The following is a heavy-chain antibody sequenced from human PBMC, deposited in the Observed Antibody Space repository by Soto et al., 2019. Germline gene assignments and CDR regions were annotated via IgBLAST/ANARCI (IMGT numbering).Heavy chain of an antibody. CDR1: GYTFTTYY. V-gene: IGHV1-46*01. CDR2: INPSGGTT. J-gene: IGHJ6*02. D-gene: IGHD7-27*01. Sequence: ASVKVSCKASGYTFTTYYLHWVRQAPGQGPEWMGIINPSGGTTNYAQTFEGRVTMTRDTSTSTVYMELSSLRSDDTAVYYCARGPTAERHYYYSYGMDVWGQGTTVTV. CDR3: ARGPTAERHYYYSYGMDV.